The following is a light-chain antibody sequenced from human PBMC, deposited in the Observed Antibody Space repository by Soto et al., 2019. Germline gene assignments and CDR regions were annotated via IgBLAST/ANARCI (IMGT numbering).Light chain of an antibody. CDR2: GAC. J-gene: IGKJ3*01. CDR1: QSGSNSY. Sequence: EIVLTRSPGTLSLSQGERATLSCRASQSGSNSYLAWYQQKAGQAPRLRLQGACTRATGIPARFSASGSGTDFTLTISRLEPEDFAVYYCQQYGSSPKTCGRGTKVDIK. CDR3: QQYGSSPKT. V-gene: IGKV3-20*01.